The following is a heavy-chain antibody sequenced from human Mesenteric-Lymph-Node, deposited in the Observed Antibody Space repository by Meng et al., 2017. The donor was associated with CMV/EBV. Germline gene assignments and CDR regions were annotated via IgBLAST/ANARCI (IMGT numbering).Heavy chain of an antibody. J-gene: IGHJ5*01. CDR2: IRFDGSRK. Sequence: LSIVASGFTLRAYGMDWVRQAPGKGMEWVAFIRFDGSRKYYADPVKGRFTISRDDSRNTLYLQMDSLRSEDTAMYYCPAGTPPGWFDSWGQGILVTVSS. V-gene: IGHV3-30*02. CDR1: GFTLRAYG. CDR3: PAGTPPGWFDS. D-gene: IGHD1-7*01.